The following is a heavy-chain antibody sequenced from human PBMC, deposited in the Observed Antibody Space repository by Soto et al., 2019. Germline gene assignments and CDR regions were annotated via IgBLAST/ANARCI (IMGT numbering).Heavy chain of an antibody. CDR1: GGSISSGGYS. V-gene: IGHV4-30-2*01. CDR2: IYHSGST. CDR3: ARGYLGYDSSGYYPNWFDP. Sequence: SETLSLTCAVSGGSISSGGYSWSWIRQPPGKGLEWIGYIYHSGSTYYNPSLKSRVTISVDRSKNQFSLKLSSVTAADTAVYYCARGYLGYDSSGYYPNWFDPWGQGTLVTVS. D-gene: IGHD3-22*01. J-gene: IGHJ5*02.